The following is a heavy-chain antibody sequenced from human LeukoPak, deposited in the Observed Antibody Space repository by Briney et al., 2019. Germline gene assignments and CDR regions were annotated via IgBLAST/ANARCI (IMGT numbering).Heavy chain of an antibody. CDR3: TTDLDY. CDR2: IKSKSDGGTV. Sequence: GGSLRLSCAGAGFIFTDVWMSWVRQAPGKGLEWVGRIKSKSDGGTVDYAAPVKGRITVSRDDSRKTLSLELNNLKTEDTGVYYCTTDLDYWGQGTLVTVSS. J-gene: IGHJ4*02. V-gene: IGHV3-15*01. CDR1: GFIFTDVW.